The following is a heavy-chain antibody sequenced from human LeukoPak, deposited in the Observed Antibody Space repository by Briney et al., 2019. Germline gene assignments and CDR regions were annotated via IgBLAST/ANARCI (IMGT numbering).Heavy chain of an antibody. CDR2: IYYSGST. D-gene: IGHD6-13*01. J-gene: IGHJ5*02. CDR3: AGRQQRESRPFDP. CDR1: GGSISSGGYY. V-gene: IGHV4-31*03. Sequence: PSQTLSLTCTVSGGSISSGGYYWSWIRQHPGKGLEWIGYIYYSGSTNYNPSLKSRVTISVDTSKNQFSLKLSSVTAADTAVYYCAGRQQRESRPFDPWGQGTLVTVSS.